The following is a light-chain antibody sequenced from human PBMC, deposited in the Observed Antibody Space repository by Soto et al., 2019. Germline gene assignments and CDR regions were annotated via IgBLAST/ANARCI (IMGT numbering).Light chain of an antibody. CDR3: SSYAGSNNYV. CDR1: SSDVGGYKY. J-gene: IGLJ1*01. V-gene: IGLV2-8*01. CDR2: AVN. Sequence: QSALTQPPSASGSPGQSVTISCTGTSSDVGGYKYVSWYQQYPGKAPKLMIYAVNKRPSGVPDRFSGSKSGNTASLTVSGLQAEDEADYYCSSYAGSNNYVFGTGIKVTVL.